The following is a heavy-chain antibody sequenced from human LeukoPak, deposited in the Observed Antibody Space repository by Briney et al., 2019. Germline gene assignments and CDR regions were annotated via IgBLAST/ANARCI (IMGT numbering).Heavy chain of an antibody. Sequence: GGSLRLSCAASGFTFSSYSMNWVRQAPGKGLEWVSSISSSSSYIYYADSVKGRFTISRDNAKNSLYLQMNSLRAEDTAVYYWAREGRYTAMVTSETFDYWGQGTLVTVSS. CDR3: AREGRYTAMVTSETFDY. CDR1: GFTFSSYS. CDR2: ISSSSSYI. D-gene: IGHD5-18*01. V-gene: IGHV3-21*01. J-gene: IGHJ4*02.